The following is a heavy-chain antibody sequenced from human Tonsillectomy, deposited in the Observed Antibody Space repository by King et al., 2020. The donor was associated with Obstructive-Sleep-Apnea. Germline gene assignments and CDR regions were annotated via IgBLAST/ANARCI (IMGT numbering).Heavy chain of an antibody. J-gene: IGHJ6*02. CDR3: AREDPNYYYYGMDV. Sequence: EVQLVESGGGLVQPGGSLRLSCAASVFTFSRYSKSWVRQAPGKGVEWGSWVSTSSRTTFYSDSVKGRFTIARDTAKNSLYLQMNSLRAEDTAVYYCAREDPNYYYYGMDVWGQGTTVTVFS. CDR2: VSTSSRTT. V-gene: IGHV3-48*01. CDR1: VFTFSRYS.